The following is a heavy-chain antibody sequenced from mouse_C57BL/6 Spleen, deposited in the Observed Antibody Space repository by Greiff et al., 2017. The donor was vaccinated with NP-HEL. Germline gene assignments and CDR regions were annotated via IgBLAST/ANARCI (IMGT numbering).Heavy chain of an antibody. V-gene: IGHV3-6*01. CDR2: ISYDGSN. D-gene: IGHD1-1*01. J-gene: IGHJ2*01. CDR1: GYSITSGYY. Sequence: EVKLEESGPGLVKPSQSLSLTCSVTGYSITSGYYWNWIRQFPGNKLEWMGYISYDGSNNYNPSLKNRISITRDTSKNQFFLKLNSVTTEDTATYYCAREESYYYGSRGLYFDYWGQGTTLTVSS. CDR3: AREESYYYGSRGLYFDY.